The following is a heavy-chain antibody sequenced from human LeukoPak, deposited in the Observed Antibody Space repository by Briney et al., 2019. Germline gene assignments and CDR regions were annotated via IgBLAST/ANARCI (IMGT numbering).Heavy chain of an antibody. CDR3: AKEHYYDSSGYPEYFDH. CDR2: ISGSGGST. CDR1: GFTFSSYA. J-gene: IGHJ4*02. D-gene: IGHD3-22*01. V-gene: IGHV3-23*01. Sequence: GASLRLSCAASGFTFSSYAMSWVRQAPGKGLEWVSAISGSGGSTYYADSVKGRFTISRDNSKNTLYLQMNSLRAEDTAVYYCAKEHYYDSSGYPEYFDHWGQGTLVTVSS.